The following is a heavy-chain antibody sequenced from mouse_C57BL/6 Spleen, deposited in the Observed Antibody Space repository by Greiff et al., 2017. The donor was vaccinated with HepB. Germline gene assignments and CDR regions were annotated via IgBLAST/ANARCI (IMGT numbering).Heavy chain of an antibody. Sequence: EVQGVESGGGLVKPGGSLKLSCAASGFTFSDYGMHWVRQAPEKGLEWVANISSGSGTIYYADTVKGRFTISRDNAKNTLFLQMTSLRSEDTAMYYCARSYLGGFAYWGQGTLVTVSA. J-gene: IGHJ3*01. CDR2: ISSGSGTI. D-gene: IGHD2-12*01. V-gene: IGHV5-17*01. CDR1: GFTFSDYG. CDR3: ARSYLGGFAY.